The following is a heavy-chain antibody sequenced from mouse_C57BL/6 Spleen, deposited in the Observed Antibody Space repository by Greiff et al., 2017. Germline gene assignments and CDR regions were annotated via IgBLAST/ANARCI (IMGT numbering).Heavy chain of an antibody. CDR1: GFNINDYY. D-gene: IGHD1-1*01. Sequence: EVKLMESGAELVRPGASVKLSCTASGFNINDYYMHWVKQRPEQGLEWIGRIDPEDGDTEYAPKFQGKATMTVDTSSNTAYLQLSSLTSEDTAVYYSATGYYGSTYGAYWGQGTLVTVSA. V-gene: IGHV14-1*01. J-gene: IGHJ3*01. CDR3: ATGYYGSTYGAY. CDR2: IDPEDGDT.